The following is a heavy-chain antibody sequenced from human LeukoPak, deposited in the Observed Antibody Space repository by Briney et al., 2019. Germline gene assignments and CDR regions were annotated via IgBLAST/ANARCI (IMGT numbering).Heavy chain of an antibody. D-gene: IGHD3-22*01. V-gene: IGHV4-39*07. Sequence: PSETLSLTCSVSGGSIISGTYYWAWIRQSPGKGLEWIGTVHYSGSTYYSPALRSRVTISVDTSKNQFSLKLSSVTAADTAVYYCARDRDSMAFDYWGQGTLVTVSS. CDR2: VHYSGST. J-gene: IGHJ4*02. CDR1: GGSIISGTYY. CDR3: ARDRDSMAFDY.